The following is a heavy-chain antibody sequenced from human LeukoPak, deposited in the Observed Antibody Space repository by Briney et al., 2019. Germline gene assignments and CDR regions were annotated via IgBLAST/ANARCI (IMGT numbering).Heavy chain of an antibody. V-gene: IGHV1-18*01. CDR3: ARVHVLLWFGEVYYFDY. Sequence: ASVKVSCKASGYTFTSYDVNWVRQATGQGLEWMGWISAYNGNTNYAQKLQGRVTMTTDTSTSTAYMELRSLRSNDTAVYYCARVHVLLWFGEVYYFDYWGQGTLVTVSS. CDR1: GYTFTSYD. J-gene: IGHJ4*02. D-gene: IGHD3-10*01. CDR2: ISAYNGNT.